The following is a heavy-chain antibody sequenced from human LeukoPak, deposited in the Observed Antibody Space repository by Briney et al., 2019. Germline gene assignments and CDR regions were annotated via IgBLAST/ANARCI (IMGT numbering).Heavy chain of an antibody. CDR3: AKDLSSSWYYFDY. D-gene: IGHD6-13*01. CDR2: IRYDGSNK. J-gene: IGHJ4*02. V-gene: IGHV3-30*02. CDR1: GFTFSSYG. Sequence: SGGSLRLSCAASGFTFSSYGMHWVRQAPGKGLEWVAFIRYDGSNKYYANSVKGRFTISRDNSKNTLYLQMNGLRAEDTAVYYCAKDLSSSWYYFDYWGQGTLVTVSS.